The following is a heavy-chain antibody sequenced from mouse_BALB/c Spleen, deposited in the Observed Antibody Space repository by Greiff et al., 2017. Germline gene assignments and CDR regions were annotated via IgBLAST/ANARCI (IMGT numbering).Heavy chain of an antibody. J-gene: IGHJ4*01. Sequence: DVMLVESGGDLVKPGGSLKLSCAASGFTFSSYGMSWVRQTPDKRLEWVATISSGGSYTYYPDSVKGRFTISRDNAKNTLYLQMSSLKSEDTAMYYCARHGMGYYAMDYWGQGTSVTVSS. CDR3: ARHGMGYYAMDY. CDR1: GFTFSSYG. V-gene: IGHV5-6*02. CDR2: ISSGGSYT. D-gene: IGHD2-3*01.